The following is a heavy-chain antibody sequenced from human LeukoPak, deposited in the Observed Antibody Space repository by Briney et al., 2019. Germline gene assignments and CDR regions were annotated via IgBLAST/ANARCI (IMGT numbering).Heavy chain of an antibody. CDR3: AKDYGVTGTGGAWLDP. D-gene: IGHD1-20*01. CDR2: IRYDGSNK. CDR1: GFTFSRYG. J-gene: IGHJ5*02. Sequence: GGSLRLSCAASGFTFSRYGMHWVRQAPGKGLEWVAFIRYDGSNKYYADSVKGRFTISRENSKNTLYLQMNDLRPEDTAVYYCAKDYGVTGTGGAWLDPWGQGTLVTVSS. V-gene: IGHV3-30*02.